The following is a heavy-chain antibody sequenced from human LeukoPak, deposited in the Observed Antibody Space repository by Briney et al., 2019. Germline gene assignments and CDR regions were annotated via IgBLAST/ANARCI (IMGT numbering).Heavy chain of an antibody. Sequence: GGSLRLSCAASGFTFSTSAMSWVRQAPGKGLEWVSGISGSGDSTYYVDSVKGRLTISRDNSKSTLYLHMNSLRAEDTAIYYCAKLRSEVPVAASNYWGQGTLVTVSS. D-gene: IGHD2-2*01. CDR3: AKLRSEVPVAASNY. CDR1: GFTFSTSA. J-gene: IGHJ4*02. V-gene: IGHV3-23*01. CDR2: ISGSGDST.